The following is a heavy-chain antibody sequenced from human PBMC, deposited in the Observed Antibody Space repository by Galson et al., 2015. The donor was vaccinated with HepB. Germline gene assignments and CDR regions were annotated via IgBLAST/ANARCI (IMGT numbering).Heavy chain of an antibody. J-gene: IGHJ6*02. CDR2: IYPGDSDT. CDR1: GYSFTSYW. Sequence: QSGAEVKKPGESLKLSCKGSGYSFTSYWIGWVRQMPGKGLEWMGIIYPGDSDTRYSPSFQGQVTISADKSISTAYLQWSSLKASDTAMYYCARQDGSSYPPYYYYYGMDVWGQGTTVTVSS. CDR3: ARQDGSSYPPYYYYYGMDV. V-gene: IGHV5-51*01. D-gene: IGHD6-13*01.